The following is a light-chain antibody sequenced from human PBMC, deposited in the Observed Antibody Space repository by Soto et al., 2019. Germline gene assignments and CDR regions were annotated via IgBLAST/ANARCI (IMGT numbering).Light chain of an antibody. CDR1: QSVLYSSNNKNY. Sequence: DIVMTQSPDSLAVSLGERATINCKSSQSVLYSSNNKNYLAWYQQKSGQPPKLLIYWASTRESGVPDRFSVSGSGTDFTLTISCLQAEDVAVYYCQQYYSTPPTFGRGTKVEIK. V-gene: IGKV4-1*01. CDR2: WAS. CDR3: QQYYSTPPT. J-gene: IGKJ4*01.